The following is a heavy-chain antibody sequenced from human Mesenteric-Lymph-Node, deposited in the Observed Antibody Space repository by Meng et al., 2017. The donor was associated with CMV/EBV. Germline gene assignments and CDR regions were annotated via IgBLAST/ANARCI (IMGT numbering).Heavy chain of an antibody. CDR3: AREGVGATTYSLYYFDY. CDR2: ISSDGSST. CDR1: GFTFSSYW. D-gene: IGHD1-26*01. J-gene: IGHJ4*02. V-gene: IGHV3-74*01. Sequence: GGSLRLSCAASGFTFSSYWMHWVRQAPGKGLVWVLGISSDGSSTSYADSVKGRFTISRDNAKNTLYLQMNSLRAEDTAVYYCAREGVGATTYSLYYFDYWGQGTLVTVSS.